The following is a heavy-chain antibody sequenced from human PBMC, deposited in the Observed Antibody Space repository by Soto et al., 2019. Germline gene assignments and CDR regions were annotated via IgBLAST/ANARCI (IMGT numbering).Heavy chain of an antibody. D-gene: IGHD6-13*01. V-gene: IGHV1-69*01. J-gene: IGHJ5*02. CDR2: IIPLLDIE. CDR1: GGTFSTYD. CDR3: AHEAGHERGFDP. Sequence: QVQLVQSGAEVKKPGSSVKVSCKASGGTFSTYDISWVRQAPGHGLEWVGGIIPLLDIEHYSEKVQGRVTITADESTSTFYMELSSLRFEDTAVYYCAHEAGHERGFDPWGQGTLVTVSS.